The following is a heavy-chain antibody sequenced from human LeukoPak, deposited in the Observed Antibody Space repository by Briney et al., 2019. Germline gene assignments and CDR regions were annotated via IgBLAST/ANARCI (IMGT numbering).Heavy chain of an antibody. V-gene: IGHV3-33*01. Sequence: GGSLRLSCAASGFTFSSYGMHWVRQAPGKGLEWVAVIWYDGSNKYYADSVKGRFTISGDNSKNTLYLQMNSLRAEDTAVYYCASPYDSSGYYDDAFDIWGQGTMVTVSS. CDR1: GFTFSSYG. CDR3: ASPYDSSGYYDDAFDI. J-gene: IGHJ3*02. D-gene: IGHD3-22*01. CDR2: IWYDGSNK.